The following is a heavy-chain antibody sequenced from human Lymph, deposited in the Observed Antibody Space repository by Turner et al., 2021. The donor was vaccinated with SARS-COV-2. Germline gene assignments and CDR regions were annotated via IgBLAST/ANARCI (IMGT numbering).Heavy chain of an antibody. J-gene: IGHJ4*02. CDR2: ISGSGGST. Sequence: EVPLLESGGGLVPPGGSLLLSCAASGFTFSSYAMCGVRQVPGKGLEWVTAISGSGGSTYYADSGKGRFTISRDNSKNTLYLQMNSLRAEDTAGYYCAKEGDTAMVNFDYWGQGTLVTVSS. V-gene: IGHV3-23*01. CDR3: AKEGDTAMVNFDY. CDR1: GFTFSSYA. D-gene: IGHD5-18*01.